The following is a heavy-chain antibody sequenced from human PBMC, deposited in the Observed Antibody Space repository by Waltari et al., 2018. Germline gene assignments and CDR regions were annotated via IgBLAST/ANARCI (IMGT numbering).Heavy chain of an antibody. J-gene: IGHJ3*02. V-gene: IGHV4-39*01. CDR2: IYYSGST. CDR3: ARHGVIAVAGSDAFDI. CDR1: VGSISSNSYS. D-gene: IGHD6-19*01. Sequence: QLQLQESGPGLVKPSETLSLTCSVSVGSISSNSYSWGWIRQSPGKGLEWIGSIYYSGSTYDNPSRKSRVTISVDTSKNQVSRKLRAVTVADTAVYYCARHGVIAVAGSDAFDIWGQGTRVTVSS.